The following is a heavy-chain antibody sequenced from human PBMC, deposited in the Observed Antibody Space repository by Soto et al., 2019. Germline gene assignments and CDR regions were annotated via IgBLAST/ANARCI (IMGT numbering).Heavy chain of an antibody. CDR1: GFTFSNYW. J-gene: IGHJ4*02. Sequence: EVQLVESGGGLVQSGGSLRLSCAGSGFTFSNYWMNWVRQTPGKGLEWVANIKQDGSAKNYVESVKGRFTISRDNAKNLVYLQTNSLRAEDTAVYYCAGGTGWVHDYWGQGTLVTVSS. V-gene: IGHV3-7*04. CDR2: IKQDGSAK. CDR3: AGGTGWVHDY. D-gene: IGHD1-1*01.